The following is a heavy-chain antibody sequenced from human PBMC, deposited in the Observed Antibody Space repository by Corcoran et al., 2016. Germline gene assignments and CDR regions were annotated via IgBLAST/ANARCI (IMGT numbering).Heavy chain of an antibody. D-gene: IGHD2-2*01. CDR3: ARDLVPAAPRPFSGPYYYGMDV. CDR2: IYTSGST. Sequence: QVQLQESGPGLVKPSVTLSLTCTVSGGSISSYYWSWIRQPAGKGLEWIGRIYTSGSTNYNPSLKSRVTMSVDTSKNQFSLKLSSVTAADTAVYYCARDLVPAAPRPFSGPYYYGMDVWGQGTTVTVSS. J-gene: IGHJ6*02. CDR1: GGSISSYY. V-gene: IGHV4-4*07.